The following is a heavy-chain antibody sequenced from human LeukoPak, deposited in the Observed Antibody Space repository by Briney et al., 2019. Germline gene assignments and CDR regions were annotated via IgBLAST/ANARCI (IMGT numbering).Heavy chain of an antibody. Sequence: PGGSLRLSCAASGFTFSSYWMHWVRQAPGQGLVWVSRINSDGSTTTYADSVKGRFTISRDNAKNSLYLQMNSLRAEDTAVYYCARVYYYGSGSYIDPWGQGTLVTVSS. J-gene: IGHJ5*02. D-gene: IGHD3-10*01. V-gene: IGHV3-74*01. CDR1: GFTFSSYW. CDR3: ARVYYYGSGSYIDP. CDR2: INSDGSTT.